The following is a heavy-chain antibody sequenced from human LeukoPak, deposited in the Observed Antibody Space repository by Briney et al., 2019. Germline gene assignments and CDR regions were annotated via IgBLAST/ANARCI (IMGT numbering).Heavy chain of an antibody. Sequence: ASVKVSCKASGYTFTSYGISWVRQAPGQGLEWMGWISAYNGNTNYAQKLQGRVTMTTDTSTSTAYMELRSLRSDDTAVYYCARDPSEGLITMVRGVITAFDIWGQGTMVTVSS. CDR1: GYTFTSYG. V-gene: IGHV1-18*01. J-gene: IGHJ3*02. D-gene: IGHD3-10*01. CDR2: ISAYNGNT. CDR3: ARDPSEGLITMVRGVITAFDI.